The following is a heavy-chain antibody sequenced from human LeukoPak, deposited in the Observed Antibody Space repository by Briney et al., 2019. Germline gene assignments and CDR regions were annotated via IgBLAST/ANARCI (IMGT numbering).Heavy chain of an antibody. CDR3: AISPGYGSGWYLY. J-gene: IGHJ4*02. D-gene: IGHD6-19*01. V-gene: IGHV4-38-2*01. CDR1: GYSVSSSYY. CDR2: IYHSGST. Sequence: NPSETLSLTCADSGYSVSSSYYRGWIRQPPGKGLEWIGSIYHSGSTYYNPSLKSRVTISVDTSKNQFSLKLISVTAAVMAVYHCAISPGYGSGWYLYWGQGTLVTVSS.